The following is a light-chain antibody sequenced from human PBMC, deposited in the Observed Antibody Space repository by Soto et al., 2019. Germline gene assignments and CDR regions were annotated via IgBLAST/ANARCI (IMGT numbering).Light chain of an antibody. Sequence: SYELTQPPSVSVAPGQTARVPCGGNNIGTKNVNWYQQKPGQAPVLVVYDNSDRPSGIPERFSGSNSRNTATLTISRVEAGDEADYYCQTWDTSSDHHVVFGGGTKVTVL. J-gene: IGLJ2*01. V-gene: IGLV3-21*02. CDR3: QTWDTSSDHHVV. CDR2: DNS. CDR1: NIGTKN.